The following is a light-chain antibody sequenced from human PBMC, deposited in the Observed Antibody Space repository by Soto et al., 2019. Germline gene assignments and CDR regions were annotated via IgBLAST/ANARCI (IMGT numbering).Light chain of an antibody. J-gene: IGLJ3*02. CDR2: KIT. V-gene: IGLV7-43*01. CDR3: LLFYGGGWV. Sequence: QAVVTQEPSLTVSPGGTVTLTCASSTGEVTSDYYPNWFQQKPGQGPRTLIYKITNKHSWTPARFSGSRLGGNAALTLSGAQPEDEAEYYCLLFYGGGWVFGGGTKLTVL. CDR1: TGEVTSDYY.